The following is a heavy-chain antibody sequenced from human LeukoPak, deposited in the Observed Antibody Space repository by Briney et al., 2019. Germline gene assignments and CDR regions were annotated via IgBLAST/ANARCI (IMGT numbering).Heavy chain of an antibody. V-gene: IGHV1-69*05. CDR2: IIPIFGTA. CDR1: GYTFTGYY. CDR3: ASKVITGTTQDQYFDS. J-gene: IGHJ4*02. Sequence: ASVKVSCKASGYTFTGYYMHWVRQAPGQGLEWMGGIIPIFGTANYAENFQGRVTITTDEITSTAYMELRSLRSEDTAVYYCASKVITGTTQDQYFDSWGQGTLVTVSS. D-gene: IGHD4-17*01.